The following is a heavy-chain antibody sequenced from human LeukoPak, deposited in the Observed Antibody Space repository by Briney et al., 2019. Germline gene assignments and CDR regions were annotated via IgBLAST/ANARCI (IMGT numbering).Heavy chain of an antibody. Sequence: SQTLSLTCAVSGGSISSGGYSWSWIRQPPGMGLEWIGYIYHSGGTYYNPSLKSRVTISVDTSKNQFSLKLSSVTAADTAVYYCARGQGTHPNYGGNSGTFYYFDYWGQGTLVTVSS. D-gene: IGHD4-23*01. CDR3: ARGQGTHPNYGGNSGTFYYFDY. V-gene: IGHV4-30-2*01. J-gene: IGHJ4*02. CDR2: IYHSGGT. CDR1: GGSISSGGYS.